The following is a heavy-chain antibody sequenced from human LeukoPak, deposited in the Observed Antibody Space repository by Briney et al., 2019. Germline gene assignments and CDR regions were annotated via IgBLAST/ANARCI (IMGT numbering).Heavy chain of an antibody. CDR3: AERGLDAFDI. CDR1: GFTFSSYG. Sequence: GGSLRLSCAASGFTFSSYGMHWVRQAPGKGLEWVAVISYDGSNKYYADSVKGRFTISRDNSKNTLYLQMNSLRAEDTAVYYCAERGLDAFDIWGQGTMVTVSS. J-gene: IGHJ3*02. CDR2: ISYDGSNK. D-gene: IGHD5-24*01. V-gene: IGHV3-30*19.